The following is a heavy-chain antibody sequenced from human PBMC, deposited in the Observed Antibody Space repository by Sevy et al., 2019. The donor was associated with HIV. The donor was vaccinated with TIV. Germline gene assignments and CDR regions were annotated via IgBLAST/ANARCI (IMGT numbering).Heavy chain of an antibody. CDR3: AGSSGYSGYDSIDS. V-gene: IGHV4-59*01. D-gene: IGHD5-12*01. J-gene: IGHJ4*02. CDR2: IHYSGST. CDR1: GDSISIYY. Sequence: SETLSLTCTVSGDSISIYYWSWIRQPPGKGLEWIGYIHYSGSTKYNPSLESRVSISVDTPKNQFSLKLSSVTAADTAVCYCAGSSGYSGYDSIDSWGQGTLVTVSS.